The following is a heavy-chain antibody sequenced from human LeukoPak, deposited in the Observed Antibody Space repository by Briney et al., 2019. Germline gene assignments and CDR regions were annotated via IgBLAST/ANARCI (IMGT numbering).Heavy chain of an antibody. D-gene: IGHD2-15*01. CDR3: ASIAGGPPS. V-gene: IGHV4-34*01. CDR1: GGSFSGYY. J-gene: IGHJ5*02. Sequence: SSETLSLTCAVYGGSFSGYYWSWIRQPPGKGLEWIGEINHSGSTNYNPSLKSRVTISVDTSKNQFSLKRSSVTAADTAVYYCASIAGGPPSWGQGTLVTVSS. CDR2: INHSGST.